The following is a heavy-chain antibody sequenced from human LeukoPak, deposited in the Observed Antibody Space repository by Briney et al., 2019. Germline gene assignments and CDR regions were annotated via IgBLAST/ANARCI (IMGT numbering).Heavy chain of an antibody. J-gene: IGHJ4*02. CDR3: ARGPGRD. CDR1: LVNFSINY. V-gene: IGHV3-53*01. Sequence: PGGSLRLPRAASLVNFSINYISWVRQAPGKGLEWGSVIYNVASKYYADSVKGRFTISRDNSKKTLSLQMNSLRAEDTAVYYCARGPGRDWGQGTLVTVSS. CDR2: IYNVASK.